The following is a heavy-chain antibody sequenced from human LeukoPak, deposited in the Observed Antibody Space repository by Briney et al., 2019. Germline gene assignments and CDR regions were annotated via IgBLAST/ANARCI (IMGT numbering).Heavy chain of an antibody. CDR3: ARGKPAPPDY. V-gene: IGHV4-30-2*01. Sequence: SQTLSLTCAVSGGSISSGGYSWSWIRQPPGKGLEWIGYIYHSGSTYYNASLKSRVTISVDRSKNQFSLKLSSVTAADTAVYYCARGKPAPPDYWGQGTLVTVSS. CDR2: IYHSGST. J-gene: IGHJ4*02. CDR1: GGSISSGGYS.